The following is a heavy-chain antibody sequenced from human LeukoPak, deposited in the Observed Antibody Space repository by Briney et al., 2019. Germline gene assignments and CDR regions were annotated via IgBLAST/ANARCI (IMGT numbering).Heavy chain of an antibody. CDR2: IIPIFGTA. V-gene: IGHV1-69*05. J-gene: IGHJ4*02. D-gene: IGHD3-22*01. Sequence: SVKVSCKASGGTFSSYAISWVRQAPGQGLEWMGGIIPIFGTANYAQKFQGRVTITTDESTSTAYMELSSLRSEDTAVYYCANEGYYYDSSGYLDYWGQGTLVTVPS. CDR1: GGTFSSYA. CDR3: ANEGYYYDSSGYLDY.